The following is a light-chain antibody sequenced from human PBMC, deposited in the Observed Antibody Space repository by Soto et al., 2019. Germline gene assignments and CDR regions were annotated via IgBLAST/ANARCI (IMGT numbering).Light chain of an antibody. CDR3: QQYNNWPP. Sequence: EVVLTQSPGTLSLSPGERATLSCRASQTVTTDYLSWYQQKPGQAPRLLIFGTSTKATGIQDRFSGRRSGTEFTLTIRSLQSEDFAVYYCQQYNNWPPFGQGTKVDI. CDR2: GTS. J-gene: IGKJ1*01. V-gene: IGKV3D-15*01. CDR1: QTVTTD.